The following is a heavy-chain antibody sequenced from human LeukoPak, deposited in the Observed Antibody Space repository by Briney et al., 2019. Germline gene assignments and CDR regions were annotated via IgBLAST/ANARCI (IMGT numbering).Heavy chain of an antibody. CDR1: GFTFSDYY. J-gene: IGHJ4*02. CDR3: ARDGASDDFDY. V-gene: IGHV3-11*06. Sequence: GGSLRLSCAASGFTFSDYYMSWIRQVPGKGLEWVSYISSSSSYTNYADSVKGRFTISRDNAKNSLYLQMNSLGAEDTAVYYCARDGASDDFDYWGQGTLVTVSS. CDR2: ISSSSSYT. D-gene: IGHD3-16*01.